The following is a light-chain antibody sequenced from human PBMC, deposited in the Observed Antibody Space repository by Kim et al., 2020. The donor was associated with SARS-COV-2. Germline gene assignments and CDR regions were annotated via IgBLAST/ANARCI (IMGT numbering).Light chain of an antibody. CDR1: QDITTY. Sequence: SASEGDRIPLTCRASQDITTYVNWYQQKPEKAPKVLVDAASHLQSGVPSRFSASGSGTDFTLIISSLHPEDFATYYCQQSHSFPYTFGQGTKLEI. J-gene: IGKJ2*01. CDR2: AAS. V-gene: IGKV1-39*01. CDR3: QQSHSFPYT.